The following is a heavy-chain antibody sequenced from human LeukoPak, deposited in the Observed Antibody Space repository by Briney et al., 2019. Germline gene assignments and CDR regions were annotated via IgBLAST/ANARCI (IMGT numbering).Heavy chain of an antibody. D-gene: IGHD2-2*01. V-gene: IGHV1-18*01. J-gene: IGHJ4*02. Sequence: ASVEVSCKASGYTFTNYGVTWMRQAPGQGLEWMGWISAYNGNTKYAQKLQGRVTMTTDTSTSTAYMELRSLRSDDTAVYYCASDVGYCRSTSCYGLYYWGQGTLVTVSS. CDR1: GYTFTNYG. CDR2: ISAYNGNT. CDR3: ASDVGYCRSTSCYGLYY.